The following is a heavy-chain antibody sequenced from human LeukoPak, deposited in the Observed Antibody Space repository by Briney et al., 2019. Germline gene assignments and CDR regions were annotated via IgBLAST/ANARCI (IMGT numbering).Heavy chain of an antibody. CDR1: GFTFSSYA. D-gene: IGHD2-2*01. CDR2: ISGSGGST. Sequence: PGGSLRLSCAASGFTFSSYAMSWVRQAPGKGLEWVSAISGSGGSTYYADSVKGRFPISRDNSKDPLYLQMNSLRAEDTAVYYCARGSLYCSSTRCYNWFDPWGQGTLVTVSS. CDR3: ARGSLYCSSTRCYNWFDP. V-gene: IGHV3-23*01. J-gene: IGHJ5*02.